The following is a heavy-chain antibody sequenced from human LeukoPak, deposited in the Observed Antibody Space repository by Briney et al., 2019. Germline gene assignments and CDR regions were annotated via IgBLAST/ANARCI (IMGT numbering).Heavy chain of an antibody. CDR1: GFTFSDYS. V-gene: IGHV3-30*02. Sequence: GGSLRLSCAASGFTFSDYSMHWVRQAPGKGLNWVAFIRYDGNNKYYADSVKGRFTISRDNSKNTLYLQMNSLRAEDTAVYYCAKDPGAHYYGSGSYRRGSYFDYWGQGTLVTVSS. CDR3: AKDPGAHYYGSGSYRRGSYFDY. D-gene: IGHD3-10*01. J-gene: IGHJ4*02. CDR2: IRYDGNNK.